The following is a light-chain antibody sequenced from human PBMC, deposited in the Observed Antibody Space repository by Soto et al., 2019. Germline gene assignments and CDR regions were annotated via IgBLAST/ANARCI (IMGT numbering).Light chain of an antibody. CDR1: KLGDKY. Sequence: SYELTQPPSVSVSPGQTASITCSGDKLGDKYACWYQQKPGQSPVLVIYQDSKRPSGIPERFSGSNSGNTATLTISGTQAVDEADYYCLACDSSTEVVFGGGTKLTVL. V-gene: IGLV3-1*01. J-gene: IGLJ2*01. CDR3: LACDSSTEVV. CDR2: QDS.